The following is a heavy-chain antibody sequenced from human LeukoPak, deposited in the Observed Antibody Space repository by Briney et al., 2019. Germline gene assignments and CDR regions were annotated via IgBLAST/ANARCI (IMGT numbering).Heavy chain of an antibody. J-gene: IGHJ5*02. CDR1: GGSSSGYY. CDR3: ARRSPVEYCSSTSCYAGWFDP. D-gene: IGHD2-2*01. Sequence: PSETLSLTCAVYGGSSSGYYWSWIRQPPGKGLEWIGEINHSGSTNYNPSLKSRVTISVDTSKNQFSLKLSSVTAADTAVYYCARRSPVEYCSSTSCYAGWFDPWGQGTLVTVSS. CDR2: INHSGST. V-gene: IGHV4-34*01.